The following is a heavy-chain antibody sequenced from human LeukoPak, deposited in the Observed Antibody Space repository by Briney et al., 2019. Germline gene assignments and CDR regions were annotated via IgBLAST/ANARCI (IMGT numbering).Heavy chain of an antibody. CDR1: GGTFSSYT. V-gene: IGHV1-69*02. CDR3: ARSLTYYYDSSGYWGEDY. Sequence: SVKVSCKASGGTFSSYTISWVRQAPGQGLEWMGRIIPILGIANYAQKLQGRVTMTTDTSTSTAYMELRSLRSDDTAVYYCARSLTYYYDSSGYWGEDYWGQGTLVTVSS. J-gene: IGHJ4*02. D-gene: IGHD3-22*01. CDR2: IIPILGIA.